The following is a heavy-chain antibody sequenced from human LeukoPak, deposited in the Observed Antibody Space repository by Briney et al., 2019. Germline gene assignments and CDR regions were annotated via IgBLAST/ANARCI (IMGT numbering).Heavy chain of an antibody. CDR1: GYTFTSYG. D-gene: IGHD3-10*01. CDR3: ARAIPGDY. CDR2: INPNSGGT. V-gene: IGHV1-2*02. J-gene: IGHJ4*02. Sequence: ASVKVSCKASGYTFTSYGISWVRQAPGQGLEWMGWINPNSGGTNYAQKFQGRVTMTRDTSISTAYMELSRLRSDDTAVYYCARAIPGDYWGQGTLVTVSS.